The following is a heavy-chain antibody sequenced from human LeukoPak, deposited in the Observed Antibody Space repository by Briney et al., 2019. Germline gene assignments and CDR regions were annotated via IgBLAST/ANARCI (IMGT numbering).Heavy chain of an antibody. CDR1: GFTVSSNY. J-gene: IGHJ1*01. CDR3: ARGSNYYGSGSYFTPEYFQH. CDR2: IYSGGST. Sequence: GGSLRLSCAASGFTVSSNYMSWVRQAPGKGLEWVSVIYSGGSTYYEDSVKGRFTISRHNSKNTPYLQMNSLRAEDTAVYYCARGSNYYGSGSYFTPEYFQHWGQGTLVTVSS. V-gene: IGHV3-53*04. D-gene: IGHD3-10*01.